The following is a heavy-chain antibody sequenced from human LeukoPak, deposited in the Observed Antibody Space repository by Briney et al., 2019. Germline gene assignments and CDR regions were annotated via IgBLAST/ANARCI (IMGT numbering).Heavy chain of an antibody. D-gene: IGHD6-13*01. CDR2: IIAYNGNT. CDR1: GGTFSSYA. Sequence: ASVKASCKASGGTFSSYAISWVRQAPGQGLEWMGGIIAYNGNTHYAQNLQGRVTMTTDTSTSTAYMELRSLRSDDTAVYYCARDMYTNIWYGGGFDYWGQGTLVTVSS. V-gene: IGHV1-18*01. J-gene: IGHJ4*02. CDR3: ARDMYTNIWYGGGFDY.